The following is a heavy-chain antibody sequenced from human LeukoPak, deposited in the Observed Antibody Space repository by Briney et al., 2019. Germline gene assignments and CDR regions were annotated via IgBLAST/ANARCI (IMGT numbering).Heavy chain of an antibody. V-gene: IGHV1-46*01. Sequence: ASVKVSCKASGYTFTSYYMHWVRQAPGQGLEWMGIINPSGGSTSYAQKFQGRVTMTRDTSTSTVYMELRSLRSDDTAVYYCARDRERKYYYDSSGYYWFDPWGQGTLVTVSS. J-gene: IGHJ5*02. D-gene: IGHD3-22*01. CDR2: INPSGGST. CDR3: ARDRERKYYYDSSGYYWFDP. CDR1: GYTFTSYY.